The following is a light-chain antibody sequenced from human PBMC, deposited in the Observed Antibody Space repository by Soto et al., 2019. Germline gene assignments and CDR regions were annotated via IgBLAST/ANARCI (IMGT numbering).Light chain of an antibody. CDR1: SSNIGSHT. Sequence: QSVLTQPPSASGTPGQRVTISCSGSSSNIGSHTVNWYQQLPGTAPRLLIYSNTQRPSGVPDRFSGSKSGTSASLAISGLQSEYEADYYCAAWDDSLNGVVFGGGTKPTVL. CDR2: SNT. CDR3: AAWDDSLNGVV. V-gene: IGLV1-44*01. J-gene: IGLJ2*01.